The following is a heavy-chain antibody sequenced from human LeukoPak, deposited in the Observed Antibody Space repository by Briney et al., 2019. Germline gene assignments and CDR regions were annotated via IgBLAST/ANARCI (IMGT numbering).Heavy chain of an antibody. V-gene: IGHV3-23*01. D-gene: IGHD3-10*01. J-gene: IGHJ5*02. CDR2: ISGGGDAT. CDR3: AKRYSDGGFDP. CDR1: DFTFSTYA. Sequence: GGSLRLSCAASDFTFSTYAMSWVRQAPGKGLEWVSTISGGGDATYYADSVKGRCTISRDNSKNTLYLQMNDLTIEDTAIYYCAKRYSDGGFDPWGQGTLVTVSS.